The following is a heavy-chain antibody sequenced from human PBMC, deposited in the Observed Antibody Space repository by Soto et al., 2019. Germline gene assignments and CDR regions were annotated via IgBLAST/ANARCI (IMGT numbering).Heavy chain of an antibody. Sequence: SQTLSLTCAISGDSVSSNSAAWNWIGXSPSRGLEWLGRTYYRSKWYNDYAVSVKSRISINPDTSKNQFSLQLNSVTPEDTAVYYCARGWEAYNSSLDYWGQGTLVTVSS. V-gene: IGHV6-1*01. D-gene: IGHD6-13*01. J-gene: IGHJ4*02. CDR2: TYYRSKWYN. CDR1: GDSVSSNSAA. CDR3: ARGWEAYNSSLDY.